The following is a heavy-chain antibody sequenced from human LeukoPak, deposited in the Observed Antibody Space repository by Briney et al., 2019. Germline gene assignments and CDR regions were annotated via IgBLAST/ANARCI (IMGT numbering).Heavy chain of an antibody. V-gene: IGHV3-30*18. CDR3: AKDQLRSKDYFNY. CDR1: GFMISSYG. Sequence: GGSLRLSCAASGFMISSYGMHWVRQAPGKGLEWVAMISYDGSNKFYSDSVKGRFTISRDSSKNTVYLQMNSLRAEDTAVYYCAKDQLRSKDYFNYWGQGTLVTVSS. J-gene: IGHJ4*02. D-gene: IGHD3-3*01. CDR2: ISYDGSNK.